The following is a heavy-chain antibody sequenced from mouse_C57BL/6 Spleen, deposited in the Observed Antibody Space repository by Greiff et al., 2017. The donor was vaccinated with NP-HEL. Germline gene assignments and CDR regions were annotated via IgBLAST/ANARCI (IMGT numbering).Heavy chain of an antibody. V-gene: IGHV3-6*01. D-gene: IGHD1-1*01. CDR1: GYSITSGYY. J-gene: IGHJ2*01. Sequence: EVQLQESGPGLVKPSPSLSLTCSVTGYSITSGYYWNWIRQFPGNKLEWMGYISYDGSNNYNPSLKNRISITRDTSKNQFFLKLNSVTTEDTATYYCARGSEVVAHFDYWGQGTTLTVSS. CDR3: ARGSEVVAHFDY. CDR2: ISYDGSN.